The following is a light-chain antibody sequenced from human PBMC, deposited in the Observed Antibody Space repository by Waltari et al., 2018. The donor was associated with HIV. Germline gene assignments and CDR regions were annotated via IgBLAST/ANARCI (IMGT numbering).Light chain of an antibody. Sequence: SYELTQPPSVSVSPGQTARITCSGDALPKQYAYWYQQKSGQAPVLVIYEDSKRPSGIPERFSGSSSGTMATLTISGAQVEDEADYYCYSTDSSGNHQVFGGGTKLTVL. CDR3: YSTDSSGNHQV. CDR1: ALPKQY. CDR2: EDS. V-gene: IGLV3-10*01. J-gene: IGLJ3*02.